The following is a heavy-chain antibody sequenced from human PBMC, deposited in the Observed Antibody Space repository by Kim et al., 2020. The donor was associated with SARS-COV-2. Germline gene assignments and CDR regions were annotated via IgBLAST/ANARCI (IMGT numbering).Heavy chain of an antibody. D-gene: IGHD1-26*01. V-gene: IGHV4-61*01. CDR3: AIVGAPGSDY. CDR2: IYYSGST. Sequence: SETLSLTCTVSGASVTSGSYYWSWIRQPPGKGLEWIGYIYYSGSTNYNPSLKSRVTISVDTSKNQFSLKLSSVTAADTAVYYCAIVGAPGSDYWGQGTLVTVSS. J-gene: IGHJ4*02. CDR1: GASVTSGSYY.